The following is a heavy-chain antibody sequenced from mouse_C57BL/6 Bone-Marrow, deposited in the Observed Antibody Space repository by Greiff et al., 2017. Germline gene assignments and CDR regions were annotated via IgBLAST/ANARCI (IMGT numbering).Heavy chain of an antibody. D-gene: IGHD1-1*01. J-gene: IGHJ3*01. CDR1: GYTFTSYW. CDR2: IYPGSGST. Sequence: QVQLQQPGAELVKPGASVKMSCKASGYTFTSYWITWVKQRPGQGLEWIGDIYPGSGSTNYNEKFKSKATLTVDTSSSTAYMQLSSLTSEDSAVYYCARSHCGSSYEADWGQGTLVTVSA. V-gene: IGHV1-55*01. CDR3: ARSHCGSSYEAD.